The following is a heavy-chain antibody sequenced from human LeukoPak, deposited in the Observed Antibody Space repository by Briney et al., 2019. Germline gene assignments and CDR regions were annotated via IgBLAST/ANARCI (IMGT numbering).Heavy chain of an antibody. J-gene: IGHJ4*02. V-gene: IGHV3-7*01. CDR3: ARAMVRGVPFDY. CDR2: IKEDGTEK. CDR1: GFTFSSYW. D-gene: IGHD3-10*01. Sequence: GGSLRLSCAASGFTFSSYWMSWVRQAPGKGLEWVANIKEDGTEKYYVDSVKGRFTISRDNAKNSLYLQMNSLRAEDTAVYYCARAMVRGVPFDYWGQGTLVTVSS.